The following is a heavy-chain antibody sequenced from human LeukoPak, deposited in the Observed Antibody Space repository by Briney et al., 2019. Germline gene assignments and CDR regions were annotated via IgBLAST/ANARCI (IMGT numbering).Heavy chain of an antibody. CDR1: GGSISSYY. CDR3: ARVNVGGGAFDI. Sequence: SETLSLTCTVSGGSISSYYWSWIRQPPGKGLEWIGYIYYSGSTNYKPSLKSRVTISVDTSKNQFSLKLSSVTAADTAVYYCARVNVGGGAFDIWGQGTMVTVSS. CDR2: IYYSGST. J-gene: IGHJ3*02. V-gene: IGHV4-59*01. D-gene: IGHD2-15*01.